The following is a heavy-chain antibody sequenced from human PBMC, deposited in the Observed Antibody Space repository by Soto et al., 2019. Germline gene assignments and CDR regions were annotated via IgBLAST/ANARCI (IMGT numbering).Heavy chain of an antibody. CDR1: GFTFSSYA. D-gene: IGHD6-13*01. Sequence: PGGSLSLSCAASGFTFSSYAMSWVRQAPGKGLEWVSGLSDSGGSTYYADSVKGRFTISRDNSMNTLYLQMNTLRAEDTAVYYCAKVTSSWYAGFFDLWGQGTLVTVSS. CDR2: LSDSGGST. V-gene: IGHV3-23*01. CDR3: AKVTSSWYAGFFDL. J-gene: IGHJ4*02.